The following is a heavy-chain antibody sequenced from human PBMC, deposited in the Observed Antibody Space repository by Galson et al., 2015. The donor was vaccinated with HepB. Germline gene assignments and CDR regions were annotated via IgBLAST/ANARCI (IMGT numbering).Heavy chain of an antibody. CDR1: GGTFSSYA. Sequence: SVKVSCKASGGTFSSYAISWVRQAPGQGLEWMGGIIPIFGTANYAQKFQGRVTITADESTSTAYMELSSLRSEDTAVYYCARGGKGMITFGGVIPDRPLWYFDYWGQGTLVTVSS. CDR2: IIPIFGTA. CDR3: ARGGKGMITFGGVIPDRPLWYFDY. V-gene: IGHV1-69*13. J-gene: IGHJ4*02. D-gene: IGHD3-16*02.